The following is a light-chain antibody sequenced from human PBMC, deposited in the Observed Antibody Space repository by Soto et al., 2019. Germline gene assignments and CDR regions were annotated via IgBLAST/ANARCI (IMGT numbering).Light chain of an antibody. J-gene: IGKJ1*01. CDR3: QQYGTSTWT. CDR2: GAS. CDR1: QSVSSSY. Sequence: EIVLTQSPGTLSLSPGERATLSCRASQSVSSSYLAWYQQKPGQAPXLIIYGASRRATGIPDRFSGSGSGTDFTLTISRLEPEDFAGYYCQQYGTSTWTFGQGTK. V-gene: IGKV3-20*01.